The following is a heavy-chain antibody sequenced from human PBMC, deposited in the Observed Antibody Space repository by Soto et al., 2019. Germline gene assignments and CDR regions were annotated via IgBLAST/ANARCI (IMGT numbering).Heavy chain of an antibody. V-gene: IGHV1-69*13. D-gene: IGHD6-19*01. CDR1: GGTVSTYA. Sequence: SVKVSCKTSGGTVSTYAIYWVRQAPGQGLEWMGAIIPLFGTADYAQKFQGRVTITADESTSTAYMELSSLRSEDTAVYYCARPKGSYSSGYYYFDYWGQGTLVTVSS. CDR3: ARPKGSYSSGYYYFDY. J-gene: IGHJ4*02. CDR2: IIPLFGTA.